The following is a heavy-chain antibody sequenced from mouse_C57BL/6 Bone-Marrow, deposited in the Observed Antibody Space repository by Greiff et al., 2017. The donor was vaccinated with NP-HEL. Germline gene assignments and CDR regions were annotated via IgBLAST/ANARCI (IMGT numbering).Heavy chain of an antibody. Sequence: VQLQQSGPELVKPGASVKISCKASGYAFSSSWMNWVKQRPGKGLEWIGRIYPGDGDTNYNGKFKGKATLTADKSSSTAYMQLSSLTSEDSAVYFCARSGSPWFAYWGQGTRVTVSA. CDR1: GYAFSSSW. V-gene: IGHV1-82*01. D-gene: IGHD1-1*01. CDR2: IYPGDGDT. J-gene: IGHJ3*01. CDR3: ARSGSPWFAY.